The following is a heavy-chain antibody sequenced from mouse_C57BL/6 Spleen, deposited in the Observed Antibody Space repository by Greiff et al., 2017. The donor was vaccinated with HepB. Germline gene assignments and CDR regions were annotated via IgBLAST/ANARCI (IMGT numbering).Heavy chain of an antibody. V-gene: IGHV1-82*01. CDR2: IYPGDGDT. J-gene: IGHJ2*01. CDR3: GITTVVAHFDY. CDR1: GYAFSSSW. D-gene: IGHD1-1*01. Sequence: QVQLKQSGPELVKPGASVKISCKASGYAFSSSWMNWVKQRPGKGLEWIGRIYPGDGDTNYNGKFKGKATMTADKSSSTAFKQLSSLTSEDSAVYFCGITTVVAHFDYWGHGTTLTVSS.